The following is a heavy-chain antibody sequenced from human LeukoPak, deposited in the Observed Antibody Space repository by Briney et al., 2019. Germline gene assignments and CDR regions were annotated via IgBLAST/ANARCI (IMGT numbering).Heavy chain of an antibody. D-gene: IGHD6-25*01. V-gene: IGHV3-23*01. CDR3: ARRSAAKDAFDI. CDR1: GFTFSSYA. CDR2: FSATGGNT. Sequence: PGGSLRLSCAASGFTFSSYAMSWVRQAPGKGLEWVSAFSATGGNTHYADSVKGRFTISRDNSKNTLYLQMDSLRAEDTAVYYCARRSAAKDAFDIWGQGTMVTVSS. J-gene: IGHJ3*02.